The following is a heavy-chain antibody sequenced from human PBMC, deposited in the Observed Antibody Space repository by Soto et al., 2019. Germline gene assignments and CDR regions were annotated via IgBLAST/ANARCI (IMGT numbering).Heavy chain of an antibody. CDR3: AKLPAAQSYFDF. Sequence: EVQLLDSGGGLVQPGGSLRLSCAASGFTFITYAMSWVRQAPGKGLEWVSIISGSGGSTYYPDSVKGRFTISRDNSKNTLCLQTNSLRAEDTAVYYCAKLPAAQSYFDFWGQGPLVTVSS. CDR1: GFTFITYA. V-gene: IGHV3-23*01. J-gene: IGHJ4*02. D-gene: IGHD2-2*01. CDR2: ISGSGGST.